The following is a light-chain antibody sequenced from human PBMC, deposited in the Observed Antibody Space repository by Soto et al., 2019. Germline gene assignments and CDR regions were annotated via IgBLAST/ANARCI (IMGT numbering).Light chain of an antibody. CDR2: QAS. V-gene: IGKV1-5*03. CDR1: QTISSW. Sequence: DIQMTQSPSARSASVGDRVTITCRASQTISSWLAWYQQKPGEAPRLLIYQASSLETEVPSTFSGSGSGTEFTLTISSLQPEDFGTYYCQQFKSYPITFGQGTRLEI. CDR3: QQFKSYPIT. J-gene: IGKJ5*01.